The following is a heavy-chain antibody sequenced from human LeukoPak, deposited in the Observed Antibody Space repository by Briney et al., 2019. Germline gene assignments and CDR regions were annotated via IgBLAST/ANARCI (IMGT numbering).Heavy chain of an antibody. CDR3: AREIRSRGTGWFDP. Sequence: PSETLSLTCTVSGGSVSSGSYYWSWIRQPPGKGLEWIGYIYYSGSTNYNPSLKSRVTISVDTSKSQFSLKLSSVTAADTAVYYCAREIRSRGTGWFDPWGQGTLVTVSS. D-gene: IGHD1-1*01. J-gene: IGHJ5*02. V-gene: IGHV4-61*01. CDR2: IYYSGST. CDR1: GGSVSSGSYY.